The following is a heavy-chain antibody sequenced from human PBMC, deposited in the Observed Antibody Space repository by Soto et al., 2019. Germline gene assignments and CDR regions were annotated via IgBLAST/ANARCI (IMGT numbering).Heavy chain of an antibody. D-gene: IGHD2-15*01. CDR1: GGSISSYY. Sequence: SETLSLTCTVSGGSISSYYWSWIRQPPGKGLEWIGYIYYSGSTNYNPSLKSRVTISVDTSKNQFSLKLSSVTAADTAVYYCARAEMAVILGFDYWGQGTLVTVS. CDR2: IYYSGST. CDR3: ARAEMAVILGFDY. J-gene: IGHJ4*02. V-gene: IGHV4-59*08.